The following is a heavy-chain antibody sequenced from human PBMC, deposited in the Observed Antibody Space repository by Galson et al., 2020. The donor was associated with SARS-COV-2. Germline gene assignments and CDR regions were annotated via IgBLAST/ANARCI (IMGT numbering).Heavy chain of an antibody. CDR3: AREGYYGPEGMDV. CDR2: ISYDGSNK. D-gene: IGHD3-10*01. CDR1: GITFSSYA. Sequence: GESLKIPCAASGITFSSYAMHRVRQAPGKGLEWVAVISYDGSNKYYADPVKGRFTISRDNSKNTLYLQMNSLRAEDTAVYYCAREGYYGPEGMDVWGQGTTVTVSS. V-gene: IGHV3-30*04. J-gene: IGHJ6*02.